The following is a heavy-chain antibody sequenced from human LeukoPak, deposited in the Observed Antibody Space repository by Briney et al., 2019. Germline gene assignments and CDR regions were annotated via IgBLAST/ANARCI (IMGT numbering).Heavy chain of an antibody. Sequence: GSLRLSCAASGFTFSSYGMHWVRQAPGKGLEWVAFIRYDGSNKYYADSVKGRFTISRDNSKNTLYLQMNSLRAEDTAVYYCAREVVPAEGWFDPWGQGTLVTVSS. V-gene: IGHV3-30*02. CDR3: AREVVPAEGWFDP. CDR2: IRYDGSNK. D-gene: IGHD2-2*01. J-gene: IGHJ5*02. CDR1: GFTFSSYG.